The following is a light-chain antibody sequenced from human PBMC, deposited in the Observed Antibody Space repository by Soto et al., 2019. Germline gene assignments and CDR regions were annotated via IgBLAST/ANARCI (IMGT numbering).Light chain of an antibody. CDR2: GAS. V-gene: IGKV3-15*01. CDR1: QSFSSN. Sequence: EIVMTQSPATLSVSPGERATLSCRASQSFSSNLAWYQQKPGQAPRLLIYGASTRATGIPARFSGSGSGTEFTLTISSLQSEDFAVYYCQQYNLFGQGTKVEIK. CDR3: QQYNL. J-gene: IGKJ1*01.